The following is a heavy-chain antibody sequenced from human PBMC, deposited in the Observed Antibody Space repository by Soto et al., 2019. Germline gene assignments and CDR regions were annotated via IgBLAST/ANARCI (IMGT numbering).Heavy chain of an antibody. CDR2: IYNGEST. D-gene: IGHD6-19*01. V-gene: IGHV4-59*01. CDR3: AQTTGWPGFDY. J-gene: IGHJ4*02. CDR1: GASISNYY. Sequence: QLQLQESGPGLVKPSETMSLTCTASGASISNYYWNWIRQPPGKGLEWIGHIYNGESTNYNPSLKSRVTISVDTSKNQVSLKLGSVTAADTAVYYCAQTTGWPGFDYWGQGILVTVSS.